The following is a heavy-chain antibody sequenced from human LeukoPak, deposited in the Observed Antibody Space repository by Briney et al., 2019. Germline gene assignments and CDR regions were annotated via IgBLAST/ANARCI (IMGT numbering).Heavy chain of an antibody. V-gene: IGHV4-61*02. CDR1: GGSISSGSYY. CDR2: IYTSGST. D-gene: IGHD5-12*01. J-gene: IGHJ6*02. Sequence: PSETLSLTCTVSGGSISSGSYYWSWIRQPAGKGLEWIGRIYTSGSTNYNPSLKSRVTISVDTSKNQFSLKLSSVTAADTAVYYCARDGGGVATIPRNPYYYYGMDVWGQGTTVTVSS. CDR3: ARDGGGVATIPRNPYYYYGMDV.